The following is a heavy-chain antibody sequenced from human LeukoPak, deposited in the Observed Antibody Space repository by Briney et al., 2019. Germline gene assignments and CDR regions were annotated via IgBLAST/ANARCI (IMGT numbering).Heavy chain of an antibody. Sequence: SETLSLTCTVSGGSISSGDYYWIWIRQPPGKGPEWIGYIYYSGSTYYNPSLKSRVTMSGDTSKNQFSLKVNSVTAADTAVYYCARGSWSSSIDYWGQGTLVTVSS. CDR2: IYYSGST. J-gene: IGHJ4*02. CDR1: GGSISSGDYY. CDR3: ARGSWSSSIDY. V-gene: IGHV4-30-4*01. D-gene: IGHD6-6*01.